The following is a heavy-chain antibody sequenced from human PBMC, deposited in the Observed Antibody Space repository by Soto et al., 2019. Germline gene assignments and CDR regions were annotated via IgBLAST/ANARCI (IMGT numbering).Heavy chain of an antibody. J-gene: IGHJ4*02. V-gene: IGHV4-30-4*07. CDR2: VYYSGST. D-gene: IGHD1-7*01. CDR1: GGSIDSGAYY. CDR3: DCSSLDLTGTTNGFDH. Sequence: NPYITSTVYGGSIDSGAYYWSWIRQPPGKGLEWIGYVYYSGSTYYNPFLKSRVNLSVDKSKKQFSLKVSSVTAATTAVYDCDCSSLDLTGTTNGFDHWGQGTLVTVSS.